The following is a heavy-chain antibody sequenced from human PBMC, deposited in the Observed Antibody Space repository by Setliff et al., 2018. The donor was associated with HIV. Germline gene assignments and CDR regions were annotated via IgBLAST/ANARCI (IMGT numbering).Heavy chain of an antibody. V-gene: IGHV1-3*01. D-gene: IGHD2-15*01. CDR3: AKRATATAPFDY. CDR1: GYTFTNYA. Sequence: ASVKVSCKASGYTFTNYAIHWVRQAPGQRLEWMGWINAGNGDTKYSQKFQGRVTITADESTSTAYMELSSLRSEDTAVYCCAKRATATAPFDYWGQGTLVTVSS. J-gene: IGHJ4*02. CDR2: INAGNGDT.